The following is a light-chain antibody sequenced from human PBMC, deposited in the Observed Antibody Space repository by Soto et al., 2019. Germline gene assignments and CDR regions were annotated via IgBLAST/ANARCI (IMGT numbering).Light chain of an antibody. CDR2: KDS. V-gene: IGLV3-25*02. Sequence: SYELTQPPSVSVSPGQTARITCSGAALPQQYFYWYQQKPGQAPVLVIYKDSERPSGIPERFSGSSSGTAVTLTISGVQAEDEADYYCQSPDSSGPYSWVFGGGTQLTVL. CDR3: QSPDSSGPYSWV. J-gene: IGLJ3*02. CDR1: ALPQQY.